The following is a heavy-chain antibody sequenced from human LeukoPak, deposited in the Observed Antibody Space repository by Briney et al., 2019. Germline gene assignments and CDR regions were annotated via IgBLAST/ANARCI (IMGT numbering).Heavy chain of an antibody. D-gene: IGHD3-3*01. CDR2: IWYDGGNK. Sequence: GGSLRLSCAASGFTFSSYGMHWVRQAPGKGLEWVAVIWYDGGNKYYADSVKGRFTISRDNSKNTLYLQMNSLRAEDTAVYYCAKGNTIFGVALDYWGQGTLVTASS. CDR3: AKGNTIFGVALDY. CDR1: GFTFSSYG. V-gene: IGHV3-33*06. J-gene: IGHJ4*02.